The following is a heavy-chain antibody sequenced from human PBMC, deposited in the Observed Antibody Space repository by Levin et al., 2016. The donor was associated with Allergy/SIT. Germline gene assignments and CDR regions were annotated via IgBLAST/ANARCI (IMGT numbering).Heavy chain of an antibody. D-gene: IGHD2-15*01. CDR2: INPNSGGT. CDR3: ARDGCRYCALYGMDV. V-gene: IGHV1-2*02. Sequence: WVRQAPGQGLEWMGWINPNSGGTNYAQKFQGRVTMTRDTSISTAYMELSRLRSDDTAVYYCARDGCRYCALYGMDVWGQGTTVTVSS. J-gene: IGHJ6*02.